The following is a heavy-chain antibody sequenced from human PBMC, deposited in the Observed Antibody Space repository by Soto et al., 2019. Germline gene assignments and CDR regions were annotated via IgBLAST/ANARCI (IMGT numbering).Heavy chain of an antibody. CDR3: VKDRSYYYDSSGYYIDYFDY. J-gene: IGHJ4*02. CDR1: GFTFSSYA. V-gene: IGHV3-64D*06. Sequence: PWGSLRLSCSGSGFTFSSYAMHWVRQAPGKGLEYVSAISSNGGSTYYAYSVKGRLTISRDNSKNTLYLQMSSLRVEDTAVYYCVKDRSYYYDSSGYYIDYFDYWGQGTLVTVSS. D-gene: IGHD3-22*01. CDR2: ISSNGGST.